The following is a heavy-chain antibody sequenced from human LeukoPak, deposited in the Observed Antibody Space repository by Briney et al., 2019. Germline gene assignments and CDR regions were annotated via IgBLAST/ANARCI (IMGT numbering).Heavy chain of an antibody. CDR2: IYYSGST. J-gene: IGHJ6*02. CDR3: ARSVVVITMTYYYYYYGMDV. V-gene: IGHV4-39*01. CDR1: GGSISSSSYY. D-gene: IGHD3-22*01. Sequence: PSETLSLTCTVSGGSISSSSYYWGWIRQPPGKGLEWIGSIYYSGSTYYNPSLKSRVTISVDTSKNQFSLKLSSVTAADTAVYYCARSVVVITMTYYYYYYGMDVWGQGTTVTVSS.